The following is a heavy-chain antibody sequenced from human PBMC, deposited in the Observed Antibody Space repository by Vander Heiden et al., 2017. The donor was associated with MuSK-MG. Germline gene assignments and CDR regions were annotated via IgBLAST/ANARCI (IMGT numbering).Heavy chain of an antibody. V-gene: IGHV3-66*01. D-gene: IGHD6-13*01. CDR1: GFTVRSNY. CDR2: IYSGGNT. Sequence: EMQPVVSGGTLVQPGASLRLSCAASGFTVRSNYMSWVRQVPGKGLEWVSVIYSGGNTYYADSVRGRFMISRDNSKNTLYLQMNSLRAEDTAVYYCAKTLTGSWYGLFGYWGPGTLVTVSS. CDR3: AKTLTGSWYGLFGY. J-gene: IGHJ4*02.